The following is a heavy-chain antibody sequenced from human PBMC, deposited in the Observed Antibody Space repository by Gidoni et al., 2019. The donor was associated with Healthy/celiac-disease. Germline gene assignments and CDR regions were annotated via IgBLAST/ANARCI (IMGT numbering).Heavy chain of an antibody. V-gene: IGHV1-69*02. CDR3: ATFIVDYYYYGMDV. CDR2: IIPILGIA. D-gene: IGHD3-22*01. Sequence: QVQLVQSGAEVKKPGSSVKVSCKASGGTFSSYTISWVRQAPGQGLEWMGRIIPILGIANYAQKFQGRVTITADKSTSTAYMELSSLRSEDTAVYYCATFIVDYYYYGMDVWGQGTTVTVSS. J-gene: IGHJ6*02. CDR1: GGTFSSYT.